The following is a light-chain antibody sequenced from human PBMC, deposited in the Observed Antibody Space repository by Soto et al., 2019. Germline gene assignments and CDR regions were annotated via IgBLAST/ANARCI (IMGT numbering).Light chain of an antibody. Sequence: QSVLTQPPSASGSPGQSVAISCTGTSSDVGGYNYVSWYQQHPGKAPKLMIYEVNKRPSGVPDRFSGSKSGNTASLTVSGLQAEDEADYYCSSYAGSSNVFGTGTQLT. CDR1: SSDVGGYNY. CDR2: EVN. J-gene: IGLJ1*01. CDR3: SSYAGSSNV. V-gene: IGLV2-8*01.